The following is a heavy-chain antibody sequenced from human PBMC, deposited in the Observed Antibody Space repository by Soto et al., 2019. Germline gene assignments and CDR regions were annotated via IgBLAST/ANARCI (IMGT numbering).Heavy chain of an antibody. CDR2: ISSSGSTI. CDR1: GFTFSSYE. J-gene: IGHJ3*02. Sequence: PGGSLRLSCAASGFTFSSYEMNWVRQAPGKGLEWASYISSSGSTIYYADSVKGRFTISRDNAKNSLYLQMNSLRAEDTAVYYCASDPYYYDSSGYGHDAFDIWGQGTMVTVSS. D-gene: IGHD3-22*01. V-gene: IGHV3-48*03. CDR3: ASDPYYYDSSGYGHDAFDI.